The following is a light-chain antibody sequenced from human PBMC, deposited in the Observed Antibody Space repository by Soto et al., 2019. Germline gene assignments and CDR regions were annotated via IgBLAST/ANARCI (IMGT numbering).Light chain of an antibody. CDR1: QSVSSSY. J-gene: IGKJ1*01. Sequence: EIVLTQSPGTLSLSPGERATLSCRASQSVSSSYLAWYQQKPGQSPRLLIYGASSRATGIPDRFRGSGSGTDFTLTISRLEPEDFAVYYCHQYGRSPQWTFGQGTKVEIK. CDR2: GAS. V-gene: IGKV3-20*01. CDR3: HQYGRSPQWT.